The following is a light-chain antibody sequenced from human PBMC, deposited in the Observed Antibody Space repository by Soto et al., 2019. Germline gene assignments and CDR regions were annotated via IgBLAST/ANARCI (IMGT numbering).Light chain of an antibody. J-gene: IGLJ1*01. CDR1: SSNIGSNT. V-gene: IGLV1-44*01. Sequence: QSVLTQPPSASGTPGQRVTISCSGSSSNIGSNTVNWYQHLPGTAPKLIIYSNNQRPSGVPDRFSGSKSGTSASLAISGLLSEDEADYYCAAWDDSLNGYVFGTGTKLTVL. CDR2: SNN. CDR3: AAWDDSLNGYV.